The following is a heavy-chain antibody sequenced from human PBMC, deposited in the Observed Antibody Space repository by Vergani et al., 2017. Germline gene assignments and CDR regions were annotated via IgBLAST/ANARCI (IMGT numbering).Heavy chain of an antibody. J-gene: IGHJ6*03. CDR1: GFTFRSYA. Sequence: EVQLLESGGGLVQPGGSLRLSCAASGFTFRSYAMSWVRQAPGKGLEWVSAISGSGGTTYYADSVKGRFTISRDNSKNTLYLQMNSLGAADTAVYYCAKASRWLQFNYYYYMDVWGKGTTVTVSS. D-gene: IGHD5-24*01. CDR3: AKASRWLQFNYYYYMDV. V-gene: IGHV3-23*01. CDR2: ISGSGGTT.